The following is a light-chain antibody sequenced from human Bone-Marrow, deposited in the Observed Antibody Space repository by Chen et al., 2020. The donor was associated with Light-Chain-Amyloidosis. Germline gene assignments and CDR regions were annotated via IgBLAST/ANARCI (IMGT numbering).Light chain of an antibody. Sequence: DIQMTQSPSTLPASVGDRVTITCRASQNINVWLAWYQQKPGKAPKRLIYMASSLQTGVPSRFSGSGSGTEFTLTISSLQPDDFATYYCQQYNDFWTFGQGTTVEIK. J-gene: IGKJ1*01. CDR3: QQYNDFWT. V-gene: IGKV1-5*03. CDR1: QNINVW. CDR2: MAS.